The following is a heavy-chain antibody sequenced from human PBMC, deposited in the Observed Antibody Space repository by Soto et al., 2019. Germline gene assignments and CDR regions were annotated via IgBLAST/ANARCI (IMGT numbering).Heavy chain of an antibody. Sequence: QVQLQESGPGLVKPSETLSLTCTVSGGSISSYYWSWIRQPPGKGLEWIGYIYYSGSTNYNPSLKRRVTISADTSRNQFSLNLSSVTAADTAVYYCAIVKQWLVDYWGQGTLVTVSS. D-gene: IGHD6-19*01. CDR2: IYYSGST. J-gene: IGHJ4*02. CDR1: GGSISSYY. V-gene: IGHV4-59*01. CDR3: AIVKQWLVDY.